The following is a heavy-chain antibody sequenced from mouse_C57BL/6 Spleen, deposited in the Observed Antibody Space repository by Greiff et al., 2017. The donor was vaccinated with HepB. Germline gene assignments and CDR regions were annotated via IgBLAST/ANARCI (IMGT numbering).Heavy chain of an antibody. D-gene: IGHD1-1*01. Sequence: QVQLKESGAELARPGASVKLSCTASGYTFTSYGISWVKQRTGQGLEWIGEIYPRSGNTYYNEKFKGKATLTADKSSSTAYMERRSLTSEDSAVYFCARKTTVDYWGQVTTLTVSA. J-gene: IGHJ2*01. CDR1: GYTFTSYG. CDR2: IYPRSGNT. V-gene: IGHV1-81*01. CDR3: ARKTTVDY.